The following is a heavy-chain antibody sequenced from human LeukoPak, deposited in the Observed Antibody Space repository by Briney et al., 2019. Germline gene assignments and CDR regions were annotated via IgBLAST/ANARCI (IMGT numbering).Heavy chain of an antibody. CDR1: GFTFNSYN. V-gene: IGHV3-21*03. D-gene: IGHD3-10*01. J-gene: IGHJ4*02. CDR2: ITSSSNYI. CDR3: ARDCWDYGSGSYCGIDY. Sequence: PGGSLRLSCAASGFTFNSYNMNWVRQAPGKGLEWVSSITSSSNYIYYADSVKGRFTISRDNAKNSLYLQMNSLRAEDTTVYYCARDCWDYGSGSYCGIDYWGQGTLVTVSS.